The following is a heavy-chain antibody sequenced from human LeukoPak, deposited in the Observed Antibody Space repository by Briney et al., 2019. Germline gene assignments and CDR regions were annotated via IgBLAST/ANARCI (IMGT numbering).Heavy chain of an antibody. CDR1: GGSVSSSSHY. V-gene: IGHV4-39*01. CDR2: IYYSGST. Sequence: PSETLSLTCTVSGGSVSSSSHYWGWIRQPPGKGLEWIGSIYYSGSTYYNASLKSRVTISVDTSKNQFSLKLSSVTAADTAVYYCASRTWIQMNWGQGTLVTVSS. D-gene: IGHD5-18*01. CDR3: ASRTWIQMN. J-gene: IGHJ4*02.